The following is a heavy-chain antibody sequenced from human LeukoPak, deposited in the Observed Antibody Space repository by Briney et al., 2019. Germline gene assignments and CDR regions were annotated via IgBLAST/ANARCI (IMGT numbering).Heavy chain of an antibody. V-gene: IGHV3-23*01. CDR3: AKDTGDYDILTGYYS. D-gene: IGHD3-9*01. J-gene: IGHJ4*02. Sequence: PGGSLRLSCAASGFTFSSYAMSWVRQAPGKGLEWVSAISGSGGSTYYADSVKGRFTISRDNSKNTLCLQMNSLRAEDTAVYYCAKDTGDYDILTGYYSWGQGTLVTVSS. CDR1: GFTFSSYA. CDR2: ISGSGGST.